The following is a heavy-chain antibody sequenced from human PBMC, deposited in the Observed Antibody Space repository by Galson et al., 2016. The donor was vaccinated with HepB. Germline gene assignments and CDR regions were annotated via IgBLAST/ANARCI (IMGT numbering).Heavy chain of an antibody. CDR1: GGSTTSGGYY. Sequence: TLSLTCTVSGGSTTSGGYYWSWIRQHPGKGLEWIGHIYFSGSTYYNPSLKSRLTISLDTSKNQFSLNLTSVTAADTAVYFCARVSPTPVVTDWGQGTLVTVSS. CDR2: IYFSGST. V-gene: IGHV4-31*03. D-gene: IGHD4-23*01. CDR3: ARVSPTPVVTD. J-gene: IGHJ4*02.